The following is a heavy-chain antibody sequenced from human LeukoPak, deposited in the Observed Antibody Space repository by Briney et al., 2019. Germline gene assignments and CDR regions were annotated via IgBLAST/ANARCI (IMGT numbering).Heavy chain of an antibody. Sequence: PSETLSLTCTVSGGSISSYYWSWIRQPAGKGLEWIGRIYNSGSTNYNPSLKSRVTMSVDTSKNQFSLKLRSVSAADTAVYYCAREDIVATIDYWGQGTLVTASS. V-gene: IGHV4-4*07. CDR3: AREDIVATIDY. D-gene: IGHD5-12*01. CDR1: GGSISSYY. CDR2: IYNSGST. J-gene: IGHJ4*02.